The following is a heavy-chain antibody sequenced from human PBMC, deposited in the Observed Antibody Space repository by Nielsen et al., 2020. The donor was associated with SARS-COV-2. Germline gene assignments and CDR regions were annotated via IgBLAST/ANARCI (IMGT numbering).Heavy chain of an antibody. V-gene: IGHV1-3*01. CDR1: GYRFTSYA. CDR2: INAGNGYT. Sequence: ASVKVSCKASGYRFTSYAIHWVRQAPGQGLESMGWINAGNGYTEYSQNFQGRVTITTDTSATTAYMEVRYLKSEDTAVFYCARGGVNGWWDYWGQGTLVTVSP. CDR3: ARGGVNGWWDY. J-gene: IGHJ4*02. D-gene: IGHD6-19*01.